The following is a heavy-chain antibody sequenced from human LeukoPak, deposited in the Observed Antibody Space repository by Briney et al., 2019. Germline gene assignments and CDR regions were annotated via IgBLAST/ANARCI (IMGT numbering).Heavy chain of an antibody. Sequence: PGRSLRLSCAAPGFTFRSYGMHWVGQAPGKALEGVAVISYDGSNTYYADSVKGRFTISRDNSKNTLYLQMNSLRAEDTAVYYCAKTQRGMEVAGFDYWGQGTLVTVSS. J-gene: IGHJ4*02. CDR2: ISYDGSNT. CDR3: AKTQRGMEVAGFDY. V-gene: IGHV3-30*18. D-gene: IGHD6-19*01. CDR1: GFTFRSYG.